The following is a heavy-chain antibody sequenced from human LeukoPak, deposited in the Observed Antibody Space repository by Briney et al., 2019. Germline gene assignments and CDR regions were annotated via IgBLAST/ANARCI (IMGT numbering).Heavy chain of an antibody. CDR3: AKDLVGATAS. CDR1: GFTFSTYS. Sequence: GGSLRLSCAASGFTFSTYSINWVRQAPGQGLEWVSYISGSSTTIYYADAVKGRFTISRDNAKNSLYLQMNSLRDEDTAVYYCAKDLVGATASWGQGTLVTVSS. D-gene: IGHD1-26*01. J-gene: IGHJ5*02. CDR2: ISGSSTTI. V-gene: IGHV3-48*02.